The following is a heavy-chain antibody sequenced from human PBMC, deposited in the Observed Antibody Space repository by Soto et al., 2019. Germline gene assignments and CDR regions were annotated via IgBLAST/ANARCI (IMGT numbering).Heavy chain of an antibody. V-gene: IGHV3-48*02. Sequence: SGGSLRLSCATSGFTFSTYSLNWVRQAPGKGLEWISYISNRGDAIFYADAVKGRFTISRDNARNSLYLQMNSLRDEDTAVYYCAREVYAGMEYFGYWGQGTLVTVSS. CDR3: AREVYAGMEYFGY. D-gene: IGHD2-8*01. CDR2: ISNRGDAI. CDR1: GFTFSTYS. J-gene: IGHJ4*02.